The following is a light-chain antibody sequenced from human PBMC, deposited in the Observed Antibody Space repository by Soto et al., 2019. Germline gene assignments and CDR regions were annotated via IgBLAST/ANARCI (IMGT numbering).Light chain of an antibody. V-gene: IGLV1-44*01. J-gene: IGLJ3*02. CDR1: NSNIGGNT. CDR3: ASWDDSLRGWV. CDR2: SNN. Sequence: QSVLTQPPSASGTPGQRVTISCSGTNSNIGGNTLNWYQQLPGTAPKLLIFSNNQRPSGVPDRFSGSKSGTSASLAISGLQSEDEADYYCASWDDSLRGWVFGGGTKLTVL.